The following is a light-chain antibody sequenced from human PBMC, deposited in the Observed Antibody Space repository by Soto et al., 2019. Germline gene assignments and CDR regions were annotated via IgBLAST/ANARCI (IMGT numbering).Light chain of an antibody. V-gene: IGKV1-5*03. CDR1: ASISSY. Sequence: DIQMTQSPSTLSASVGDRVIITCRASASISSYLAWYQQKPGKAPKLLIYKASSLESGVPSRFSGSGSGTEFTLTISSLQPDDFATYYCQQYISYLYTFGQGTKLEMK. J-gene: IGKJ2*01. CDR2: KAS. CDR3: QQYISYLYT.